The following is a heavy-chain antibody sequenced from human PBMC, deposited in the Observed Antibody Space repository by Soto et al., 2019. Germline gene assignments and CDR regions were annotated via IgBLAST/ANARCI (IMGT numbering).Heavy chain of an antibody. D-gene: IGHD3-10*01. CDR2: IIPIFGTA. CDR3: ARDPFNYYGSGSYYNWFDP. CDR1: GGTFSSYA. V-gene: IGHV1-69*13. J-gene: IGHJ5*02. Sequence: GASVKVSCKASGGTFSSYAISWVRQAPGQGLEWMGGIIPIFGTANYAQKFQGRVTMTADESTSTAYMELRSLRSDDTAVYYCARDPFNYYGSGSYYNWFDPWGQGTLVTVSS.